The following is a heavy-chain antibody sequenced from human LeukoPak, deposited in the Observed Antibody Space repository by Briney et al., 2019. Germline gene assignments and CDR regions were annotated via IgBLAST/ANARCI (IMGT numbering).Heavy chain of an antibody. CDR1: GGTFSSYA. CDR2: IIPIFGTA. CDR3: ARGKSIAAAGLFDY. D-gene: IGHD6-13*01. J-gene: IGHJ4*02. V-gene: IGHV1-69*13. Sequence: SVKVSCKASGGTFSSYAICWVRQAPGQGLEWMGGIIPIFGTANYAQKFQGRVTITADESTSTAYMELSSRRSEDTAVYYCARGKSIAAAGLFDYWGQGTLVTVSS.